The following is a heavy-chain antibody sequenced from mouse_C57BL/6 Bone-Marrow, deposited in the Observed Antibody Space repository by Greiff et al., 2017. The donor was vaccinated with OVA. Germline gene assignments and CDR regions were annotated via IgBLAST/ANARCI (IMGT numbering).Heavy chain of an antibody. CDR3: ARCYYYGSSYDAMDY. CDR2: IYPGSGST. J-gene: IGHJ4*01. V-gene: IGHV1-55*01. CDR1: GYTFTSYW. D-gene: IGHD1-1*01. Sequence: VQLHQPGAELVKPGASVKMSCKASGYTFTSYWITWVKQRPGQGLEWIGDIYPGSGSTNYNEKFKSKATLTVDTSSSTAYMQLSSLTSEDSAVYYCARCYYYGSSYDAMDYWGQGTSVTVSS.